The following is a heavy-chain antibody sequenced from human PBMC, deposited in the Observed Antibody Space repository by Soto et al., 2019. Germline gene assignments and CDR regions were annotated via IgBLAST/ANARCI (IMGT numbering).Heavy chain of an antibody. V-gene: IGHV3-23*01. CDR2: ISYSGATT. Sequence: GGSLRLSCSASGCTFSTNGMSWVRQVPGKGLEWVSGISYSGATTFYANSVKGRFTISRGNSKNILYLQMDSLRDDDTAVYYCAKGGYGSGSRQSYYHYLMDVWGKGTTVTVSS. CDR1: GCTFSTNG. J-gene: IGHJ6*03. D-gene: IGHD3-10*01. CDR3: AKGGYGSGSRQSYYHYLMDV.